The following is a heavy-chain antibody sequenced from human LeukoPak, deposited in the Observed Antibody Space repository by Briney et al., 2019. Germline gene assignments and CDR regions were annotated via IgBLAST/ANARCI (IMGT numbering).Heavy chain of an antibody. Sequence: SETLSLTCTVSGGSISSSSYYWGWIRQPPGKGLEWIGSIYYSGSTYYNPSLKSRVTISVDKSKNQFSLKLSSVTAADTAVYYCARPNWNDDGWDYWGQGTLVTVSS. J-gene: IGHJ4*02. V-gene: IGHV4-39*07. CDR3: ARPNWNDDGWDY. D-gene: IGHD1-1*01. CDR2: IYYSGST. CDR1: GGSISSSSYY.